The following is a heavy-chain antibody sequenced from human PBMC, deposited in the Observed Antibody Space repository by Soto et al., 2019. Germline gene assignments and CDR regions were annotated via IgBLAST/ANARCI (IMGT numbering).Heavy chain of an antibody. CDR1: GGSFSGYY. CDR3: GTIGESDFDY. Sequence: SETLSLTCAVYGGSFSGYYWSWIRQPPGKGLEWIGEINHSGSTNYNPSLKSRVTISVDTSKNQFSLKLSSVTAADTAVYYCGTIGESDFDYWGQGTLVTVSS. CDR2: INHSGST. D-gene: IGHD3-10*01. V-gene: IGHV4-34*01. J-gene: IGHJ4*02.